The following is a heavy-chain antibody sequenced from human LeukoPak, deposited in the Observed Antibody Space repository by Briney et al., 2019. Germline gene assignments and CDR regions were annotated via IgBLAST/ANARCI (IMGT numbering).Heavy chain of an antibody. D-gene: IGHD2/OR15-2a*01. V-gene: IGHV3-74*01. CDR2: INSDGSWT. CDR3: VSFYETY. Sequence: GGSLRLSCEASGNYWMHWVRQAPGKGLVWVSHINSDGSWTSYADPVKGRFTISKDNAKNTVYLQMNSLRAEDTAVYYCVSFYETYWGRGTLVTVSS. CDR1: GNYW. J-gene: IGHJ4*02.